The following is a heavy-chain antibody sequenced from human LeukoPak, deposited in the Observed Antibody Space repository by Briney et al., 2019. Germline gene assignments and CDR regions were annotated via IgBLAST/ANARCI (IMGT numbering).Heavy chain of an antibody. J-gene: IGHJ6*03. Sequence: SETLSLTCTVSGYSISSGYYWGWIRQPPGKGLEWIGSIYHSGSTYYNPSLKSRVTISVDTSKNQFSLKLSSVTAADTAVYYCARVIGRLYYYYYMDVWGKGTTVTVSS. V-gene: IGHV4-38-2*02. CDR2: IYHSGST. D-gene: IGHD2-15*01. CDR3: ARVIGRLYYYYYMDV. CDR1: GYSISSGYY.